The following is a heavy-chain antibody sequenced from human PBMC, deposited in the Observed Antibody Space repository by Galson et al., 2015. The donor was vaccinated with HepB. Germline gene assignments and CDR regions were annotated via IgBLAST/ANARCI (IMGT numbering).Heavy chain of an antibody. CDR3: ARKSSTSSIYGMDV. CDR1: GFTFSSYG. D-gene: IGHD2-2*01. J-gene: IGHJ6*02. Sequence: SLRLSCAASGFTFSSYGMHWVRQAPGKGLEWVAVIWYDGSNKYYADSVKGRFTISRDNSKNTLYLQMNSLRAEDTAVYYCARKSSTSSIYGMDVWGQGTTVTVSS. V-gene: IGHV3-33*01. CDR2: IWYDGSNK.